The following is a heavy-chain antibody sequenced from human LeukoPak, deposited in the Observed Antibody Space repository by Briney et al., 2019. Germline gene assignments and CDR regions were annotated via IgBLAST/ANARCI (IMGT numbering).Heavy chain of an antibody. Sequence: SQTLSLTCTVSGGSISSGGYYWSWIRQHPGKCLEWIGYIYYSGSTYYNPSLKSRVTISVDTSKNQFSLKLSSVTAADTAVYYCARDQEGLYGMDVWGQGTTVTVSS. CDR2: IYYSGST. CDR1: GGSISSGGYY. CDR3: ARDQEGLYGMDV. V-gene: IGHV4-31*03. J-gene: IGHJ6*02.